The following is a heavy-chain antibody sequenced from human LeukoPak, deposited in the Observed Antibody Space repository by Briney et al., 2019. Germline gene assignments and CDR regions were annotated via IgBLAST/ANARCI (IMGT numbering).Heavy chain of an antibody. J-gene: IGHJ5*02. CDR1: GGSISSSIYY. Sequence: SETLSLTCTVSGGSISSSIYYWGWIRQPPGKGLEWIGSIYYSGSTYYNPSLKSRVTISVDTSKNQFSLKLSSVTAADTAVYYCAALLVGATRGNWFDPWGQGTLVTVSS. CDR2: IYYSGST. CDR3: AALLVGATRGNWFDP. V-gene: IGHV4-39*01. D-gene: IGHD1-26*01.